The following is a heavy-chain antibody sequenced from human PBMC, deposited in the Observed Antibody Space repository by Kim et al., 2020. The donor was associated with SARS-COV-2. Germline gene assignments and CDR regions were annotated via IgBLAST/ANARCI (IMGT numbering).Heavy chain of an antibody. Sequence: SETLSLTCTVSGGSISSSSYYWGWIRQPPGKGLEWIGSIYYSGSTYYNPSLKSRVTISVDTSKNQFSLKLSSVTAADTAVYYCARLGKAARVRGVEVGWGYYYYGMDVWGQGTTVTVSS. J-gene: IGHJ6*02. CDR1: GGSISSSSYY. CDR2: IYYSGST. D-gene: IGHD3-10*01. CDR3: ARLGKAARVRGVEVGWGYYYYGMDV. V-gene: IGHV4-39*01.